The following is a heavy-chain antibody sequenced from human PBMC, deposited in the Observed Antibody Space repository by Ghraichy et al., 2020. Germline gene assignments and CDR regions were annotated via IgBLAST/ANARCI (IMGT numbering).Heavy chain of an antibody. Sequence: SETLSLTCAVYGGSFSGYYWSWIRQPPGKGLEWIGEINHSGSTNYNPSLKSRVTISVDTSKNQFSLKLSSVTAADTAVYYCARNLAELLWFGELIAFDIWGQGTMVTVSS. V-gene: IGHV4-34*01. CDR1: GGSFSGYY. CDR2: INHSGST. CDR3: ARNLAELLWFGELIAFDI. D-gene: IGHD3-10*01. J-gene: IGHJ3*02.